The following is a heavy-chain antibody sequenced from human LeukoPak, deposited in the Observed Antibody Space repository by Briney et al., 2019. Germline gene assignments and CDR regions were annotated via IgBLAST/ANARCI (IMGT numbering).Heavy chain of an antibody. CDR1: GYTFTGYY. V-gene: IGHV1-2*02. CDR3: ARVDQVGAAAGTNFQH. Sequence: ASVKVSCKASGYTFTGYYMHWVRQAPGQGLEWMGWINPNSGGTNYAQKFQGRVTMTRDTSISTAYMELSRLRSDDTAGYYCARVDQVGAAAGTNFQHWGQGTLVTVSS. D-gene: IGHD6-13*01. CDR2: INPNSGGT. J-gene: IGHJ1*01.